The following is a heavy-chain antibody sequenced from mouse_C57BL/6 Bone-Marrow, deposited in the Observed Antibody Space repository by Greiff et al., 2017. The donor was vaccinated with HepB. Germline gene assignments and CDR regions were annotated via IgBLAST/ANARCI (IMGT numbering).Heavy chain of an antibody. V-gene: IGHV5-4*01. CDR1: GFTFSSYA. CDR3: ARGKIYFDY. J-gene: IGHJ2*01. CDR2: ISDGGSYT. Sequence: EVQVVESGGGLVKPGGSLKLSCAASGFTFSSYAMSWVRQTPEKRLEWVATISDGGSYTYYPDSVKGRFTISRDNAKNNLYLQMSHLKSEDTAMYYCARGKIYFDYWGQGTTLTVSS.